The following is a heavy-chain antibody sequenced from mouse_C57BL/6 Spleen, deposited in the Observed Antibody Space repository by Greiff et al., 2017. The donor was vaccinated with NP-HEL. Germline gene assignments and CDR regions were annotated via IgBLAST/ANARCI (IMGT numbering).Heavy chain of an antibody. J-gene: IGHJ3*01. V-gene: IGHV1-52*01. CDR1: GYTFTSYW. CDR2: IDPSDSET. CDR3: ARTYYDYDGDWFAY. Sequence: QVQLKQPGAELVRPGSSVKLSCKASGYTFTSYWMHWVKQRPIQGLEWIGNIDPSDSETHYNQKFKDKATLPVDKSSSTAYMQLSSLTSEDSAVYYCARTYYDYDGDWFAYWGQGTLVTVSA. D-gene: IGHD2-4*01.